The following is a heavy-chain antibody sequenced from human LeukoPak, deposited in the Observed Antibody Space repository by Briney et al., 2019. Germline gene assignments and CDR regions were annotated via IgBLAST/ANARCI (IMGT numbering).Heavy chain of an antibody. CDR1: GGSISSYY. D-gene: IGHD3-16*01. CDR2: IYYSGST. V-gene: IGHV4-59*01. CDR3: ARDIPRGDYMDV. J-gene: IGHJ6*03. Sequence: SETLSLTGTVSGGSISSYYWSWIRQPPGKGLEWIGYIYYSGSTNYNPSLKSRVTISVDTSKNQFSLKLSSVTAADTAVYYCARDIPRGDYMDVWGKGTTVTISS.